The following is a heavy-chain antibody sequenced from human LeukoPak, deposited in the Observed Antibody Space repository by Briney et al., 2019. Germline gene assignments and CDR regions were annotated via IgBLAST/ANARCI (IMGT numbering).Heavy chain of an antibody. D-gene: IGHD3-22*01. CDR3: ARDAGSGYYFQH. Sequence: SETLSLTCTVSGGSISSNSYYWGWIRQPPGKGLEWIGSVYYSGTTYYNPSLKSRVTISVDTSRNQFSLKLTSVTAADTAVYYCARDAGSGYYFQHWGQGTLVTVSS. CDR1: GGSISSNSYY. J-gene: IGHJ1*01. V-gene: IGHV4-39*07. CDR2: VYYSGTT.